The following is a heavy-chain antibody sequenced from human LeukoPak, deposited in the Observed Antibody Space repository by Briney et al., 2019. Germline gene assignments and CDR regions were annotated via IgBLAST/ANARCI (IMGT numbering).Heavy chain of an antibody. J-gene: IGHJ5*02. V-gene: IGHV1-69*06. Sequence: ASVKVSCKASGGTFSSYAISWVRQAPGQGLEWMGGIIPIFGTANYAQKFQGRVTITADKSTSTAYMELSSLRSEDTAVYYCARDCSITIFGVAFDPWGQGTLVTVSS. CDR3: ARDCSITIFGVAFDP. D-gene: IGHD3-3*01. CDR2: IIPIFGTA. CDR1: GGTFSSYA.